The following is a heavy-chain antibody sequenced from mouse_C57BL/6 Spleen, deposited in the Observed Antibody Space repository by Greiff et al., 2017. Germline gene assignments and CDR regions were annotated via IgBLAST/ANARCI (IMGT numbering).Heavy chain of an antibody. CDR2: IYPRDGST. Sequence: QVQLQQSDAELVKPGASVKISCKVSGYTFTDHTIHWMKQRPEQGLEWIGYIYPRDGSTKYNEKFKGKATLTADKSSSTAYMQLNSLTSEDSAVYFCARWGIYYDYERYFDYWGQGTTLTVSS. J-gene: IGHJ2*01. CDR1: GYTFTDHT. CDR3: ARWGIYYDYERYFDY. V-gene: IGHV1-78*01. D-gene: IGHD2-4*01.